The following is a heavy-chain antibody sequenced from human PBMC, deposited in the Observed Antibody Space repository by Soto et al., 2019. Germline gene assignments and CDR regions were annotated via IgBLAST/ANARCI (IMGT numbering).Heavy chain of an antibody. CDR3: AKDRDSYGYVHY. J-gene: IGHJ4*02. D-gene: IGHD5-18*01. CDR2: LSGSSDST. CDR1: GFTFSSYA. Sequence: EVQLVESGGDLVQPGGSLRLSCAASGFTFSSYAMSWVRQAPGKGLEWVSTLSGSSDSTYYADSVKGRFTISRDNPKNTLFLRMNSLRAEDTAVYYCAKDRDSYGYVHYWGQGTLVTVSS. V-gene: IGHV3-23*04.